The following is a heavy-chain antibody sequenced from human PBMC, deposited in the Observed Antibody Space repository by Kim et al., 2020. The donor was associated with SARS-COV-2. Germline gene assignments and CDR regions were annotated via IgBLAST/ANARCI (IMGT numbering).Heavy chain of an antibody. J-gene: IGHJ6*02. CDR1: GFTFDDYG. V-gene: IGHV3-20*04. CDR2: INWNGGST. CDR3: ARGGARKLLWFGELLESLKRDDFYYYGMDV. D-gene: IGHD3-10*01. Sequence: GGSLRLSCAASGFTFDDYGMSWVRQAPGKGLEWVSGINWNGGSTGYVDSVKGRFTISRDNAKNSLYLQMNSLRAEDTALYYCARGGARKLLWFGELLESLKRDDFYYYGMDVWGQGTTVTVSS.